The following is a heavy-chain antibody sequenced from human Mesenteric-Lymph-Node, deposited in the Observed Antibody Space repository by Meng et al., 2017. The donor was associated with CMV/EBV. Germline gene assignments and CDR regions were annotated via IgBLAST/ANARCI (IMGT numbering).Heavy chain of an antibody. D-gene: IGHD4-11*01. CDR2: IYSGSSNT. Sequence: GESLKISCAASGFTFSSYAMSWVRQAPGKGLEWVSIIYSGSSNTYYADSVQGRFTISRDNSKNTLYLQMNSLRAEDTALYYCARGWYSKGDYWGQGTLVTVSS. J-gene: IGHJ4*02. CDR3: ARGWYSKGDY. V-gene: IGHV3-23*03. CDR1: GFTFSSYA.